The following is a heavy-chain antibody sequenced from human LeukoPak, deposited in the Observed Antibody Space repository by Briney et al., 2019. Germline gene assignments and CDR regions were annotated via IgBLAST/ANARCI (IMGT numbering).Heavy chain of an antibody. V-gene: IGHV3-30*03. J-gene: IGHJ5*02. CDR2: ISDDSNHK. CDR3: ARIRGGSYGSGSYYNVENWFDP. Sequence: GTSLRLSCAASGFTFSSYGMHWVRQAPGKGLEWVAVISDDSNHKYYADSVKGRFTISRDNSKNTLYLQMSSLRAEDTAVYYCARIRGGSYGSGSYYNVENWFDPWGQGTLVTVSS. D-gene: IGHD3-10*01. CDR1: GFTFSSYG.